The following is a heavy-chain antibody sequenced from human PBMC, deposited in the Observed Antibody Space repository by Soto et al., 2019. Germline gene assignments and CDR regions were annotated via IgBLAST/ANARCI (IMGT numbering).Heavy chain of an antibody. J-gene: IGHJ4*02. V-gene: IGHV3-23*01. CDR2: VSPSGSNT. D-gene: IGHD6-19*01. CDR1: GFIFSNYP. Sequence: EVQLLESGGGLVQPGGSLRLSCAVSGFIFSNYPMSWVRQAPGKGLEWVSSVSPSGSNTYYGDSVKGRFTMSRDNSENRLHLQMNSLRAEDTAVYFCARRDSSGWYSLDYWGQGTLVTV. CDR3: ARRDSSGWYSLDY.